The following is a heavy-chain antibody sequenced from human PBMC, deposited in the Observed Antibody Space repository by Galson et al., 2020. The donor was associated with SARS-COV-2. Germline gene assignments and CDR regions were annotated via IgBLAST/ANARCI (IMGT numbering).Heavy chain of an antibody. J-gene: IGHJ5*02. D-gene: IGHD3-3*01. Sequence: SQTLSLTCTVPGGSISSSSYYWGWIRQPPGKGLEWTGSIYYSGSTYYNPSLKSRVTISVDTSKNQFSLKLSSVTAADTAVYYCAREATYYDFWSGPPEPFDPWGQGTLVTVSS. CDR3: AREATYYDFWSGPPEPFDP. V-gene: IGHV4-39*01. CDR2: IYYSGST. CDR1: GGSISSSSYY.